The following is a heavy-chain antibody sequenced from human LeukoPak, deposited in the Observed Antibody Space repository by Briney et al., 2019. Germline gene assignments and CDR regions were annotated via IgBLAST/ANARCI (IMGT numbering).Heavy chain of an antibody. D-gene: IGHD6-6*01. J-gene: IGHJ4*02. CDR1: GFTFSNAW. CDR3: AKYSNKGNFDY. CDR2: IKSQAGSATT. Sequence: GGSLRLSCAASGFTFSNAWMSWVRQAPGKGLEWVGRIKSQAGSATTDYTAPVKGRFTISRDDSKNTLYLQMTSLKTEDTAVYYCAKYSNKGNFDYWGQGTLVTVSS. V-gene: IGHV3-15*01.